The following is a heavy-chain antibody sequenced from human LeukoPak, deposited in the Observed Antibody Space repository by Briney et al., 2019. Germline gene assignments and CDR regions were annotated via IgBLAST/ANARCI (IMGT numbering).Heavy chain of an antibody. CDR1: GGTFSSYA. CDR2: IIPIFGTA. Sequence: ASVKVSCKASGGTFSSYAISWVRQAPGQGLEWMGGIIPIFGTANYAQKFQGRVTITADESTSTAYMELSSLRSEDTAVYYCARATYSNLEDYYYYMDVWGKGTTVTVSS. J-gene: IGHJ6*03. V-gene: IGHV1-69*13. D-gene: IGHD4-11*01. CDR3: ARATYSNLEDYYYYMDV.